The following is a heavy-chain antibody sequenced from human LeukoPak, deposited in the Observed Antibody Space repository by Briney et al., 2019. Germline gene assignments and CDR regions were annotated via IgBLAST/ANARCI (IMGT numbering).Heavy chain of an antibody. D-gene: IGHD3-10*01. Sequence: SSETLSLTCTVSGGSISSYYRSWIRQPPGKGLEWIGYIYYSGSTNYNPSLKSRVTISVDTSKNQFSLKLSSVTAADTAVYYCARSRSLRGVISPPLYYGMDVWGQGTTVTVSS. V-gene: IGHV4-59*08. CDR3: ARSRSLRGVISPPLYYGMDV. CDR2: IYYSGST. J-gene: IGHJ6*02. CDR1: GGSISSYY.